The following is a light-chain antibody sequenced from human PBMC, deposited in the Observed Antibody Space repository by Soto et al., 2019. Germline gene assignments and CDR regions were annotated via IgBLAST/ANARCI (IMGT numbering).Light chain of an antibody. CDR2: EVN. V-gene: IGLV2-23*02. J-gene: IGLJ1*01. CDR3: CSYAGSSTYV. Sequence: QSVLTQPASVSGSPGQSITISCTGTSSEVGYYNLVSWYQHHPGKAPKLIIYEVNKRPLGVSNRFSGSKSGNTASLTISGLQAEDEADYHCCSYAGSSTYVFGTGTKVTV. CDR1: SSEVGYYNL.